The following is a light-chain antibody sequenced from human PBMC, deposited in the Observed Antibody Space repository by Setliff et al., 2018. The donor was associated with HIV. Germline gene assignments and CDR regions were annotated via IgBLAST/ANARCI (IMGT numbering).Light chain of an antibody. Sequence: QSALTQPASVSGSPGQPITISCTGTSSDVGGYNYVSWYQQHPGKAPKLIIYDVSNRPSGISNRFSGSKSGNTASLTISGLQAEDEADYYCNSYTDNSTLDVFGTGTKVTVL. CDR2: DVS. V-gene: IGLV2-14*03. CDR1: SSDVGGYNY. J-gene: IGLJ1*01. CDR3: NSYTDNSTLDV.